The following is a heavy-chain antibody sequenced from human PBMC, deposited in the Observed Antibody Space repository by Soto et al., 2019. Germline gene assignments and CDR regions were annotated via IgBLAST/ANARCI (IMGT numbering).Heavy chain of an antibody. Sequence: QVLVQESDPGLVKPSQTLTLSCTVSGGSVDSGTHYWDWIRQPPGKGLEWIGYIYYGESTYYNPSLKSRATISVDTSQSRFSLRLTSLSAADTAVYYCARDMGSAMTTRIFDHWGQGTLVTVSS. J-gene: IGHJ4*02. CDR3: ARDMGSAMTTRIFDH. CDR1: GGSVDSGTHY. V-gene: IGHV4-30-4*01. CDR2: IYYGEST. D-gene: IGHD4-17*01.